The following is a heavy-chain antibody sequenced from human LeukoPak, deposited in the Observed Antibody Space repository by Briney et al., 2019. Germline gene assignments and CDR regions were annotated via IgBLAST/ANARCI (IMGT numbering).Heavy chain of an antibody. Sequence: GGSLRLSCTGSGFTFGDYSMTWVRQAPGKGLAWVGSIRSKSYGERTEYAASVKGRFTISRDDSKNIAYLQMNSLETEDTAMYHCTRWHTTSWLDYWGQGTLVTVSS. CDR2: IRSKSYGERT. CDR3: TRWHTTSWLDY. J-gene: IGHJ4*02. D-gene: IGHD2-2*01. V-gene: IGHV3-49*04. CDR1: GFTFGDYS.